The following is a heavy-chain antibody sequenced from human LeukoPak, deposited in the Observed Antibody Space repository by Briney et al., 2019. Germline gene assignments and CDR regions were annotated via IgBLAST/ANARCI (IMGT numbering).Heavy chain of an antibody. CDR1: GYTFTGYY. D-gene: IGHD5-18*01. CDR3: ARGGAYSSELHSYGMDV. J-gene: IGHJ6*02. Sequence: ASVKVSCTASGYTFTGYYMHWVQQAPGQGLEWMGWINPNSGGTKYAQKFQDWVTMTRDTSISTAYMELSRLRSDDTAMYYCARGGAYSSELHSYGMDVWGQGTTATVSS. CDR2: INPNSGGT. V-gene: IGHV1-2*04.